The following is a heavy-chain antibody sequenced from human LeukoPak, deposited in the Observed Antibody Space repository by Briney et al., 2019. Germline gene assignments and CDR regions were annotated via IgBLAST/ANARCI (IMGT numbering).Heavy chain of an antibody. J-gene: IGHJ3*02. CDR1: GGSTSSSNW. CDR2: IYYSGST. V-gene: IGHV4-28*03. D-gene: IGHD3-10*01. CDR3: ARGGSGWSDAFDI. Sequence: SETLSLTCTVSGGSTSSSNWWGWIRQPPGKGLEWIGYIYYSGSTYYNPSLKSRVTMSVDTSKNQFSLKLSSVTAVDTAVYYCARGGSGWSDAFDIWGQGTMVTVSS.